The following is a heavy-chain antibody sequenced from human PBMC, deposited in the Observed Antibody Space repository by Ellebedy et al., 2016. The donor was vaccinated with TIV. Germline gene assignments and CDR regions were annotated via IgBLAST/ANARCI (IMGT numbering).Heavy chain of an antibody. D-gene: IGHD2-15*01. CDR1: GDSVSSNSAG. J-gene: IGHJ5*02. CDR3: ARDDCSGGSCHWWFAP. CDR2: TYYRSKWYN. V-gene: IGHV6-1*01. Sequence: MPSETLSLTCAISGDSVSSNSAGWNWIRQSPSRGLEWLGRTYYRSKWYNDYAVSVKSRITINPDTSKNQFSLQLNSVTPEDTAVYYCARDDCSGGSCHWWFAPWGQGTLVTVSS.